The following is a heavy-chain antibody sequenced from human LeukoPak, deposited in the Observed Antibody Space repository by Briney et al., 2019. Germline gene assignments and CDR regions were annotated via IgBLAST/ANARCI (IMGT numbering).Heavy chain of an antibody. CDR1: KFTFSDYY. CDR3: ARGTYYYEF. Sequence: GGSLRLSCAASKFTFSDYYMTWVRQAPGKGPEWVAYMNQFGTEIKYLDSVKGRFTISRDNAKNSLYLWMTSLPADDTAVYYCARGTYYYEFWGQGTLVIVSS. V-gene: IGHV3-7*04. J-gene: IGHJ4*02. D-gene: IGHD3/OR15-3a*01. CDR2: MNQFGTEI.